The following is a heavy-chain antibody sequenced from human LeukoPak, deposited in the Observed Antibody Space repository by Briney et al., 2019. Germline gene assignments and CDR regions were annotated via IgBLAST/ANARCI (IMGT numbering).Heavy chain of an antibody. CDR3: ARDSPGIYAFEL. J-gene: IGHJ3*01. D-gene: IGHD2-15*01. CDR1: GFTFSSYG. CDR2: IKQDGKGK. Sequence: HPGGSLRLSCAASGFTFSSYGMSWVRQAPGKGLEWVANIKQDGKGKYYVDSVKGRFTISRDNAKKSLYLQMNSLRAEDTAMYYCARDSPGIYAFELWGHGIMVTVSS. V-gene: IGHV3-7*03.